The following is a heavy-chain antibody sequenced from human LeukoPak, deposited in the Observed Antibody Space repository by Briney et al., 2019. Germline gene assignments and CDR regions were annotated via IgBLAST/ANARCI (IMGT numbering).Heavy chain of an antibody. Sequence: SETLSLTCTVSGGSINSYYWSWIRQPPGKGLEWIAYIYYSGSTNYNPSLKSRVSTSIDTSRNQFSLKLSSVTAADTAVYYCAGSIYYYDGSGYYQFDYWGQGTLVTVSS. CDR2: IYYSGST. D-gene: IGHD3-22*01. CDR1: GGSINSYY. J-gene: IGHJ4*02. V-gene: IGHV4-59*01. CDR3: AGSIYYYDGSGYYQFDY.